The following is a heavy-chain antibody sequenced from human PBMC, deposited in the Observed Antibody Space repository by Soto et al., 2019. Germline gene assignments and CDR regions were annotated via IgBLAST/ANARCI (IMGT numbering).Heavy chain of an antibody. CDR2: IIPIFGTA. CDR1: GGTFSSYA. CDR3: AYGTFPLAAAGRPNYYYYYMDV. Sequence: ASVKVSCKASGGTFSSYAISWVRQAPGQGLEWMGGIIPIFGTANYAQKFQGRVTITADESTSTAYMELSSLRSEDTAVYYCAYGTFPLAAAGRPNYYYYYMDVWGKGTTVTVSS. V-gene: IGHV1-69*13. J-gene: IGHJ6*03. D-gene: IGHD6-13*01.